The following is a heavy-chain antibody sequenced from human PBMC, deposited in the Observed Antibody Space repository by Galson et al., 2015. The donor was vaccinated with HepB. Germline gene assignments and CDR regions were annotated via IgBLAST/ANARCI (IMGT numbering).Heavy chain of an antibody. V-gene: IGHV3-48*02. D-gene: IGHD6-19*01. Sequence: SLRLSCAASGFTFSSYSMNWVRQAPEKGLEWVSYISSSSSTIHYADSVKGRFTISRDNAKNSLYLQMNSLRDEDTAVYYCARVLSGWGKTIDCWGQGALVTVSS. CDR3: ARVLSGWGKTIDC. CDR1: GFTFSSYS. CDR2: ISSSSSTI. J-gene: IGHJ4*02.